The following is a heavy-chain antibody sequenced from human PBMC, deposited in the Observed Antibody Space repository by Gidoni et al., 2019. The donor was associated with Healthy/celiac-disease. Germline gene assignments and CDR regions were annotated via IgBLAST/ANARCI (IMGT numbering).Heavy chain of an antibody. CDR3: ARGGIAAAGARAVDY. Sequence: QVQLQQWGAGLLKPSETLSLTCAVYGGSFSGYYWGWIRQPPGKGLEWIGEINHSGSTNYNPSLKSRVTISVDTSKNQFSLKLSSVTAADTAVYYCARGGIAAAGARAVDYWGQGTLVTVSS. CDR2: INHSGST. D-gene: IGHD6-13*01. CDR1: GGSFSGYY. J-gene: IGHJ4*02. V-gene: IGHV4-34*01.